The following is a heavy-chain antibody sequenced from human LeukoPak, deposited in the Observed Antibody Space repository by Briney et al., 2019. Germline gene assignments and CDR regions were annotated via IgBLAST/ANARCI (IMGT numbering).Heavy chain of an antibody. V-gene: IGHV1-2*02. J-gene: IGHJ6*03. Sequence: ASVKVSCKASGYTFTSYGISWVRQAPGQGLEWMGWINPNSGGTKYAQKFQGRVTMTRDTSISTAYMELSRLTSDDTAVYYCARDTGDMTPYMDVWGKGTTVTISS. CDR3: ARDTGDMTPYMDV. CDR1: GYTFTSYG. CDR2: INPNSGGT. D-gene: IGHD3-16*01.